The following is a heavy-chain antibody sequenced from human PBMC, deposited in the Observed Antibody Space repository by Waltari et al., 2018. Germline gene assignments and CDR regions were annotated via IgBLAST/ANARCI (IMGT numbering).Heavy chain of an antibody. Sequence: QVQLVQSGAEVKKPGASVKVSCKFSGYTFTGYHLHWVRQAPGQGLEWMGWINPNSGGTNYAQKFQGRVTMTRDTSINTAYMELTSLTFDDTAVYYCLRAYYLDYWGLGTLVTVSS. V-gene: IGHV1-2*02. CDR3: LRAYYLDY. CDR2: INPNSGGT. CDR1: GYTFTGYH. J-gene: IGHJ4*02. D-gene: IGHD2-21*01.